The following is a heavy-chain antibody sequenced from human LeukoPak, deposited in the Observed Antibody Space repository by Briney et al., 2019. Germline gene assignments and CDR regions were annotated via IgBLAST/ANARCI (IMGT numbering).Heavy chain of an antibody. D-gene: IGHD7-27*01. CDR2: ISYDGSNK. Sequence: GGSLRLSCAASGFTFSSYAMSWVRQAPGKGLEWVAVISYDGSNKYYADSVKGRFTISRDNSKNTLYLQMNSLRAEDTAVYYCASQELGSFDYWGQGTLVTVSS. CDR3: ASQELGSFDY. CDR1: GFTFSSYA. J-gene: IGHJ4*02. V-gene: IGHV3-30*06.